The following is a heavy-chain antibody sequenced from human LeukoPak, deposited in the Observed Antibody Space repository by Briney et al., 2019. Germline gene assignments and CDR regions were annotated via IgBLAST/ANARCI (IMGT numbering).Heavy chain of an antibody. J-gene: IGHJ4*02. D-gene: IGHD3-10*01. V-gene: IGHV3-7*01. CDR3: ARGHYQIEL. CDR2: IKLDGSEK. CDR1: GFTFTSYW. Sequence: GGSLRLSCAASGFTFTSYWMSWVRQAPGKGLEWVATIKLDGSEKYYVDSVKGRFTISRDNVRNSLFPQMNSLRTEDTSVYYCARGHYQIELWGQGTLVTVSS.